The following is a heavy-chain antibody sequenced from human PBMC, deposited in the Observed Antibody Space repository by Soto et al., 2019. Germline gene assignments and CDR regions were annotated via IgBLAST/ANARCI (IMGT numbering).Heavy chain of an antibody. V-gene: IGHV4-59*01. CDR3: ARTYYDFWSGYWRWFDP. J-gene: IGHJ5*02. D-gene: IGHD3-3*01. Sequence: SETLSLTCTVSGVSISSYYWSWVRQPPGKGLEWIGYIYYNGSNNYNPSLKSRVTISVDTSKNQFSLKLSSVTAADTAVYYCARTYYDFWSGYWRWFDPWGQGTLVTVS. CDR2: IYYNGSN. CDR1: GVSISSYY.